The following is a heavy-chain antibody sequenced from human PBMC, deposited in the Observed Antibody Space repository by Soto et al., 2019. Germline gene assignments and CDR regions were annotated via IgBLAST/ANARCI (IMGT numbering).Heavy chain of an antibody. V-gene: IGHV1-69*06. Sequence: ASVKVSCKASGGTFSSYAISWLRQAPGQGLEWMGGIIPIFGTANYAQKFQGRVTITADKSTSTAYMELSSLRSEDAAVYYCARPAEATVASGAYYSGMDVWGQGTTVTVSS. J-gene: IGHJ6*02. CDR3: ARPAEATVASGAYYSGMDV. CDR2: IIPIFGTA. CDR1: GGTFSSYA. D-gene: IGHD4-17*01.